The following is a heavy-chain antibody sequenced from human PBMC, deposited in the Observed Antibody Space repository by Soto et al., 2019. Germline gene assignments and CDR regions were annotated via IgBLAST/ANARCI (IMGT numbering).Heavy chain of an antibody. V-gene: IGHV3-33*01. D-gene: IGHD3-22*01. Sequence: GGSLRLSCAASGFTFSSYGMHWVRQAPGKGLEWVAVIWYDGRNTYYADSVKGRFTISRDNSKNTLYLQMNSLRAEDTAVYYCARTAYYYDSSGYYFDCWGQGTMVTVSS. CDR2: IWYDGRNT. J-gene: IGHJ4*02. CDR1: GFTFSSYG. CDR3: ARTAYYYDSSGYYFDC.